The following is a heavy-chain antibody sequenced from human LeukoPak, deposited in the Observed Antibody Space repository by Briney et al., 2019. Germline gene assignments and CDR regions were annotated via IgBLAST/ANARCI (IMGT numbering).Heavy chain of an antibody. Sequence: GGSLRLSCAASRFTFSSYWMHWVRQAPGKGLVWVSRINSDGSSTSYADSVKGRFTISRDNAKNTLHLQMNSLRAEDTAVYYCARGDYYDSSGYYTPIDYWGQGTLVTVSS. CDR1: RFTFSSYW. CDR3: ARGDYYDSSGYYTPIDY. CDR2: INSDGSST. V-gene: IGHV3-74*01. D-gene: IGHD3-22*01. J-gene: IGHJ4*02.